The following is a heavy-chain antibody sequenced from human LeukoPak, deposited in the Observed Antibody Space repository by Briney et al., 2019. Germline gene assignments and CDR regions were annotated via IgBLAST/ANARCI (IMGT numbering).Heavy chain of an antibody. CDR1: GFTFSSYT. CDR2: ISGSGGST. J-gene: IGHJ6*02. CDR3: AKGGLDPSYYYYGMDA. D-gene: IGHD6-19*01. Sequence: PGGSLRLSCAASGFTFSSYTMHWVRQAPGKGLEWVSAISGSGGSTYYADSVKGRFTISRDNSKNTLYLQMNSLRAEDTAVYYCAKGGLDPSYYYYGMDAWGQGTTVTVSS. V-gene: IGHV3-23*01.